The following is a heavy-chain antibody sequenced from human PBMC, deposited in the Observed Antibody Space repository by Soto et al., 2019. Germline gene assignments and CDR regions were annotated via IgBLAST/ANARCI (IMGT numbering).Heavy chain of an antibody. J-gene: IGHJ4*02. CDR2: ISYDGFNL. Sequence: QVQLMESGGGVVQPGRSLRLSCTASGFTFSGYGMHWVRQAPGKGLEWVAVISYDGFNLYYPDSVRGRFTISRDNFKNTLYLQMNSLRAEDTAVYYCARLTGSGWYGLDVDYWGQGTLVTVSS. CDR3: ARLTGSGWYGLDVDY. D-gene: IGHD6-19*01. CDR1: GFTFSGYG. V-gene: IGHV3-30*03.